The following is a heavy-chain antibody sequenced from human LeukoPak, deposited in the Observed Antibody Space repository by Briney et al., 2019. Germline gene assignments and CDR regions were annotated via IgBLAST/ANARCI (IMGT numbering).Heavy chain of an antibody. CDR1: GFTFSSHW. V-gene: IGHV3-7*01. D-gene: IGHD3-16*02. CDR3: ARDLYDYVWGSYPPGY. J-gene: IGHJ4*02. CDR2: IKKDGSEK. Sequence: GGSLRLSCAASGFTFSSHWMSWVRQAPGKGLEWVANIKKDGSEKYYVDAVKGRFTISRDNAKTALYLQMNSLRAEDTAVYYCARDLYDYVWGSYPPGYWGQGTLVTVSS.